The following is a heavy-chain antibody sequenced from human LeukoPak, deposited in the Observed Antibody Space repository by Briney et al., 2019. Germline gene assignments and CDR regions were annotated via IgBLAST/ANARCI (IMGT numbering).Heavy chain of an antibody. CDR1: GFTFSSYS. CDR2: ISSSRSTI. Sequence: PGGSLRLSCAASGFTFSSYSMNWVRQAPGKGLEWVSYISSSRSTIYYADSVKGRFTISRDNSKNTLYLQMNSLRAEDTAVYYCAKDFVPPREPTNAFDIWGQGTMVTVSS. J-gene: IGHJ3*02. D-gene: IGHD1-26*01. CDR3: AKDFVPPREPTNAFDI. V-gene: IGHV3-48*01.